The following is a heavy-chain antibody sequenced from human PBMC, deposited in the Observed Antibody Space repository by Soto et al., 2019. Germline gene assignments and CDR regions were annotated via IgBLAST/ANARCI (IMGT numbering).Heavy chain of an antibody. V-gene: IGHV1-3*01. D-gene: IGHD2-2*01. CDR3: ARGHLAVVPVASWFYYMDV. Sequence: GASVKVSCKASGYTFTGYYMHWVRQAPGQRLEWMGWINADNGNTRFSQNLQGRVTITRDTSARTVYMELSSLRSEDTAVYYCARGHLAVVPVASWFYYMDVWGEGTTVTVSS. CDR1: GYTFTGYY. J-gene: IGHJ6*03. CDR2: INADNGNT.